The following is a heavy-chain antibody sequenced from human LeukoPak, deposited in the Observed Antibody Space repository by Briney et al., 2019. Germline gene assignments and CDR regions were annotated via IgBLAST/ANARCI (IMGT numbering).Heavy chain of an antibody. CDR2: IRYDGSNK. D-gene: IGHD6-6*01. CDR3: AKEVYSSSSGFRFDY. J-gene: IGHJ4*02. Sequence: GGSLRLSCAASGFTFSSYGMHWVRQAPGKGLEWVAFIRYDGSNKYYADSVKGRFTISRDNSKNTLYLQMNSLRADDTAVYYCAKEVYSSSSGFRFDYWGQGTLVTVSS. V-gene: IGHV3-30*02. CDR1: GFTFSSYG.